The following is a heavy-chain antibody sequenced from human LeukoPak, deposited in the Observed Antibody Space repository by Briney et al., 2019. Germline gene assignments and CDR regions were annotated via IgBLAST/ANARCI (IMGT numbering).Heavy chain of an antibody. V-gene: IGHV3-23*01. CDR2: ISGSGGST. CDR3: AKDRDYYDSSGYYSYWYFDL. CDR1: GFTFSSYA. J-gene: IGHJ2*01. D-gene: IGHD3-22*01. Sequence: PGGSLRLSCAASGFTFSSYAMSWVRQAPGKGLEWVSAISGSGGSTYYADSVKGRFTISRDNSKNTLYLQMNSLRAEDTAVYYCAKDRDYYDSSGYYSYWYFDLWXRGTLVTVSS.